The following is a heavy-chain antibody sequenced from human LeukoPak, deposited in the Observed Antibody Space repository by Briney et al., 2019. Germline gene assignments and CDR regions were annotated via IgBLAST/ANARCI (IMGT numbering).Heavy chain of an antibody. CDR1: GFAFRNYA. Sequence: PGGSLRLSCAASGFAFRNYAMSWVRQSPGRGLEWVSALSGSGGSTYYADSVKGRFTISRDNSKNTLYLQMNSLRAEDTAVYYCARSTAGNIDYWGQGTLVTVSS. J-gene: IGHJ4*02. D-gene: IGHD2/OR15-2a*01. CDR2: LSGSGGST. V-gene: IGHV3-23*01. CDR3: ARSTAGNIDY.